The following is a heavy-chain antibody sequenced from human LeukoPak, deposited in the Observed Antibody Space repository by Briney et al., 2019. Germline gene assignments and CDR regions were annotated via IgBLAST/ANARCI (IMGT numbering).Heavy chain of an antibody. CDR1: GGSLSSYY. D-gene: IGHD3-10*01. CDR3: ASSRSAGLWFG. V-gene: IGHV4-59*01. J-gene: IGHJ4*02. Sequence: SETLSLTCTVSGGSLSSYYWSWIRQPPGKGLEWIGYIYYSGSTNYNPSLKSQVTISVDTSKNQFSLKLRSVTAADTAVYYCASSRSAGLWFGWGQGTLVTVSS. CDR2: IYYSGST.